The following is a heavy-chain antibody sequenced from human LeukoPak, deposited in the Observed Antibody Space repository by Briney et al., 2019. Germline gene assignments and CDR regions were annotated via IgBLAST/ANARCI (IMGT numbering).Heavy chain of an antibody. D-gene: IGHD3-22*01. CDR3: AREYDSSGPSDYPGYGMDV. CDR2: ISNDGINK. Sequence: PGRSLRLSYPASGFTLTSYSMHSASQAPGKWMGWVAVISNDGINKYYAESVKGRFTISRDNSKNTLYLQMNSLRAEDTAVYYCAREYDSSGPSDYPGYGMDVWGQETTVTVSS. CDR1: GFTLTSYS. V-gene: IGHV3-30-3*01. J-gene: IGHJ6*02.